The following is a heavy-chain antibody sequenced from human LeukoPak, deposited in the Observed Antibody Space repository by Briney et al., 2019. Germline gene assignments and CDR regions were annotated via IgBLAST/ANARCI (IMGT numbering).Heavy chain of an antibody. CDR2: MFYSGGT. CDR1: GGAISSGGYY. V-gene: IGHV4-31*03. CDR3: ARGDPLRY. Sequence: PSQTLSLTCTVSGGAISSGGYYWSWIRQHPEKGPEWIGHMFYSGGTYYNPSLKSRVSMSVDTSQNHFSLKLTSVTAADTAVYYCARGDPLRYWGQGIRVTVCS. J-gene: IGHJ4*02. D-gene: IGHD3-16*02.